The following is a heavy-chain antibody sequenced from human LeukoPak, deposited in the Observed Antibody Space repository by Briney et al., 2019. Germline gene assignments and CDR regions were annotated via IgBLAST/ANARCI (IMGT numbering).Heavy chain of an antibody. D-gene: IGHD3-9*01. J-gene: IGHJ4*02. CDR3: ARSPPLLRYFDWLSPFDY. Sequence: SETLSLTCTVSGGSISSYYWSWIRQPPGKGLEWIGYIYYSGSTNYNPSLKSRVTISVDTSKNQFSLKLSSVTAADTAVYYCARSPPLLRYFDWLSPFDYWGQGTLVTVSS. CDR1: GGSISSYY. V-gene: IGHV4-59*01. CDR2: IYYSGST.